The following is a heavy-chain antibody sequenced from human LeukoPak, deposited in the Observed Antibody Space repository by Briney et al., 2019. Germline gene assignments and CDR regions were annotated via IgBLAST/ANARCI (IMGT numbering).Heavy chain of an antibody. V-gene: IGHV3-30*04. CDR2: ISYDGSNK. Sequence: GRSLRLSCAASGFTFSSYAMHWVRQAPGKGLEWVAVISYDGSNKYYADSVKGRFTISRDNSKNTLYLQMNSLRAEDTAVYYCARDYSGSPYYGMDVWGQGPTVSVSS. CDR1: GFTFSSYA. J-gene: IGHJ6*01. CDR3: ARDYSGSPYYGMDV. D-gene: IGHD1-26*01.